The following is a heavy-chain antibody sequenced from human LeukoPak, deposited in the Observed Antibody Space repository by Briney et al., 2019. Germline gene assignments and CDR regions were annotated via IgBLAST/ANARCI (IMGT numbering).Heavy chain of an antibody. CDR1: GFTFSSHV. Sequence: GGSLRLSCSASGFTFSSHVMHWVRQAPGKGLEYVSAISSNGGSTDYADSVKGRFTISRDDSKNTLYLQMSSLRAEDTAVYYCVKGGDYYGSGSYGWVDYWGQGTLVTVSS. J-gene: IGHJ4*02. V-gene: IGHV3-64D*09. D-gene: IGHD3-10*01. CDR2: ISSNGGST. CDR3: VKGGDYYGSGSYGWVDY.